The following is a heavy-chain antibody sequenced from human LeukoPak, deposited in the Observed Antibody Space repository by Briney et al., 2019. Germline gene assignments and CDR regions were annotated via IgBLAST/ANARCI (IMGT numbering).Heavy chain of an antibody. CDR3: ARGGVQYYDILTGYYTNYFDY. V-gene: IGHV4-34*01. CDR2: INHSGST. Sequence: PSETLSLTCAVYGGSFSGYYWSWIRQPPGKGLAWIGEINHSGSTNYNPSLKSRVTISVDTSKNQFSLKLSSVTAADTAVYYCARGGVQYYDILTGYYTNYFDYWGQGTLVTVSS. D-gene: IGHD3-9*01. J-gene: IGHJ4*02. CDR1: GGSFSGYY.